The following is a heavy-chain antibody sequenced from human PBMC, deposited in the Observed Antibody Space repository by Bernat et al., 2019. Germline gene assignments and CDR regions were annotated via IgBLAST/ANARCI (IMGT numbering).Heavy chain of an antibody. CDR3: AKVRYYGSGSYPFDY. CDR1: GFTFSSYG. CDR2: ISYGGSNK. J-gene: IGHJ4*02. V-gene: IGHV3-30*18. Sequence: QVQLVESGGGVVQPGRSLRLSCAASGFTFSSYGMHWVRQAPGKGLEWVAVISYGGSNKYYADSVKGRFTISRDNSKNTLYLQMNSLRAEDTAVYYCAKVRYYGSGSYPFDYWGQGTLVTVSS. D-gene: IGHD3-10*01.